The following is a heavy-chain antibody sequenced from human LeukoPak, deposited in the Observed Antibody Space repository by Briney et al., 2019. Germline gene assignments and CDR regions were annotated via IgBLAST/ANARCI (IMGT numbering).Heavy chain of an antibody. V-gene: IGHV3-23*01. CDR1: GFTFAARA. Sequence: GGSLRLSCVASGFTFAARALTWVRQAAGKGLEGVSSISSGGSSTYYADSVKGRFTISRDNSKNTLYLQMNSLRAEDTAVYYCAKGQEWLVPSDFDYWGQGTLVTVSS. CDR3: AKGQEWLVPSDFDY. J-gene: IGHJ4*02. CDR2: ISSGGSST. D-gene: IGHD6-19*01.